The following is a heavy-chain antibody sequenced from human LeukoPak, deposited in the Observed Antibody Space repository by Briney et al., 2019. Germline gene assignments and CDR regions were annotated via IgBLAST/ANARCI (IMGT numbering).Heavy chain of an antibody. Sequence: SETLSLTCTVSGGSISSYYWSWIRQPPGKGLEWIGYIYYSGSANYNPSLKSRVTISVDTSKNQFSLKLSSVTAADTAVYYCARQYYYGMDVWGQGTTVTVSS. J-gene: IGHJ6*02. CDR1: GGSISSYY. V-gene: IGHV4-59*01. CDR3: ARQYYYGMDV. CDR2: IYYSGSA.